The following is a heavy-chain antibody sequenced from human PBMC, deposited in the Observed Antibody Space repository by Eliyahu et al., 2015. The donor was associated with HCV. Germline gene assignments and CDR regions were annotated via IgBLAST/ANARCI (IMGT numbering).Heavy chain of an antibody. V-gene: IGHV1-69*02. CDR2: IIPILGIA. CDR1: GGTFSSYT. D-gene: IGHD5-18*01. Sequence: QVQLVQSGAEVKKPGSSVKVSCKASGGTFSSYTISWVRQAPGQGLEWMGRIIPILGIANYAQKFQGRVTITADKSTSTAYMELSSLRSEDTAVYYCVCGYSYGSGYYYYGMDVWGQGTTVTVSS. J-gene: IGHJ6*02. CDR3: VCGYSYGSGYYYYGMDV.